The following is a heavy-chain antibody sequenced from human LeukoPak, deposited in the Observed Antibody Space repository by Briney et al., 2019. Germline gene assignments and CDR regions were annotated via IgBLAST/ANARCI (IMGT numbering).Heavy chain of an antibody. Sequence: GGSLRLSCAASGFTFSSYSMNWVRQAPGKGLNGVSSISSSSSYIYYADSVKGRFTISRDNAKNSLYLQMNSLRAEDTAVYYCARHLGYSSSSDAFDIWGQGTMVTVSS. CDR2: ISSSSSYI. V-gene: IGHV3-21*01. CDR1: GFTFSSYS. CDR3: ARHLGYSSSSDAFDI. J-gene: IGHJ3*02. D-gene: IGHD6-6*01.